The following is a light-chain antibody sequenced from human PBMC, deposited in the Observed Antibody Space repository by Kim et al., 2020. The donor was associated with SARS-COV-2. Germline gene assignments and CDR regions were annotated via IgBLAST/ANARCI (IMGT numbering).Light chain of an antibody. CDR2: GAS. Sequence: LSPGESATLSGRASQSVTSNYLAWYQQKPGQAPRLLTYGASTRATDISDRFSGSGSGTDFTLTISRLEPEDFAVYFCHQYGTSRTFGQGTKVDIK. CDR1: QSVTSNY. J-gene: IGKJ1*01. CDR3: HQYGTSRT. V-gene: IGKV3-20*01.